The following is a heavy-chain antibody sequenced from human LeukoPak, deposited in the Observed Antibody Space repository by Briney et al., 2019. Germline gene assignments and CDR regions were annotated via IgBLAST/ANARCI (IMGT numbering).Heavy chain of an antibody. Sequence: PSETLSLTCTVSGGSISSYYWSWIRQPPGKGLEWIGFIYSSGTTNYNPSLKSRVTISLDTSKNQFSLKLSSVTAADTAVNYCARRVFGSSRFDYWGQGTLVTVSS. CDR1: GGSISSYY. V-gene: IGHV4-4*09. D-gene: IGHD3-3*01. CDR2: IYSSGTT. CDR3: ARRVFGSSRFDY. J-gene: IGHJ4*02.